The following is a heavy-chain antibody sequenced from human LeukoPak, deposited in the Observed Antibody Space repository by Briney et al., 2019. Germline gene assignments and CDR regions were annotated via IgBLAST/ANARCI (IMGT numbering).Heavy chain of an antibody. CDR2: IDIDGTGT. J-gene: IGHJ4*02. CDR1: GFTFTNYW. Sequence: PGGSLRLSCAASGFTFTNYWMHWVRQAPGKGLVWVSRIDIDGTGTSYADSVKGRFTISRDNAENTVSLQMNSLKAEDTAVYYCGTVFDHWGPGILVTVSS. CDR3: GTVFDH. V-gene: IGHV3-74*01.